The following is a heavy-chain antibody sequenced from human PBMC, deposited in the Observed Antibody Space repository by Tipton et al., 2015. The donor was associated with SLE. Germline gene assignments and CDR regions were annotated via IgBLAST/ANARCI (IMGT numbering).Heavy chain of an antibody. CDR1: GGTFSSYG. Sequence: QSGPEVKKPGSSVKVSCKASGGTFSSYGISWVRQAPGQGLEWMGWISAYNGNTNYAQKFQGRVTITTDESTSTAYMELSSLRSEDTAVYYCARVKYSSSWFDPWGQGTLVTVSS. CDR2: ISAYNGNT. D-gene: IGHD6-13*01. CDR3: ARVKYSSSWFDP. J-gene: IGHJ5*02. V-gene: IGHV1-69*05.